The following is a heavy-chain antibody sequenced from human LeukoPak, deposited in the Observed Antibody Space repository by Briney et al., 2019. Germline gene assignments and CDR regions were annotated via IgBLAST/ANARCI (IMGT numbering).Heavy chain of an antibody. Sequence: GGSLRLSCAASGFTVSGNYMSWVRQAPGKGLEWVSVIYSGGSTYYADSVKGRFTISRDNSKNTVYLQMNSLRAEDTAVYYCAREKLYGDYRRFDYWGQGTLVTVSS. D-gene: IGHD4-17*01. V-gene: IGHV3-66*01. CDR2: IYSGGST. CDR1: GFTVSGNY. CDR3: AREKLYGDYRRFDY. J-gene: IGHJ4*02.